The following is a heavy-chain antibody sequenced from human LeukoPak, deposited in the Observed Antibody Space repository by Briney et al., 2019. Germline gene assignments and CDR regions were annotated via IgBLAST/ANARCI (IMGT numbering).Heavy chain of an antibody. CDR3: ARDNSHSTIYSTRGNAFDI. CDR2: ISFDGGNK. D-gene: IGHD2-15*01. J-gene: IGHJ3*02. Sequence: GGSLRLSCAASGFTFNAYSMHWVRQAPGKGLEWVALISFDGGNKFYADSVKGRFTISRDNSKNTLSLQINSLRVEDTAVYYCARDNSHSTIYSTRGNAFDIWGQGTMVAVSS. CDR1: GFTFNAYS. V-gene: IGHV3-30-3*01.